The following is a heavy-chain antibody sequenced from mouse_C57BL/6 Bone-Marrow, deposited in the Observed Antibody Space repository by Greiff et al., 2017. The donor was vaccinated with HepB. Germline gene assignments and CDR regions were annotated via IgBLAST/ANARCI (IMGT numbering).Heavy chain of an antibody. CDR1: GYSITSGYY. CDR2: ISYDGSN. Sequence: EVQLQESGPGLVKPSQSLSLTCSVTGYSITSGYYWNWIRQFPGNKLEWMGYISYDGSNNYNPSLKNRISITRDTSKNQFFLKLNSVTTEDTATYYCARVGLGHYYAMDYWGQGTSVTVSS. CDR3: ARVGLGHYYAMDY. D-gene: IGHD4-1*01. J-gene: IGHJ4*01. V-gene: IGHV3-6*01.